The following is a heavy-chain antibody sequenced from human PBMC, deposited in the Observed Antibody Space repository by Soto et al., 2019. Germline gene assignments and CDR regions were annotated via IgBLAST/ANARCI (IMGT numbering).Heavy chain of an antibody. Sequence: SETLSLTCTVSGGSISSSSYYWGWIRQTPGKGLAWLGSIYYSGRTYYNPSLKSRVTISVDTSNNQFSLKLSSLTAADTAVYYCARYCIGGSCYSFWLCSAGVDESFEIWGQGTMVAVSS. V-gene: IGHV4-39*01. J-gene: IGHJ3*02. CDR1: GGSISSSSYY. CDR2: IYYSGRT. D-gene: IGHD2-15*01. CDR3: ARYCIGGSCYSFWLCSAGVDESFEI.